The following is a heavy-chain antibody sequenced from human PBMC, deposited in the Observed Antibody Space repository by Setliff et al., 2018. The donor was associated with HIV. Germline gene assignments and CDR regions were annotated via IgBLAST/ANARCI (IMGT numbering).Heavy chain of an antibody. CDR1: GDSIGSGGDF. Sequence: SETLSLTCIVSGDSIGSGGDFWWAWIRQPPGKGQEWIGSIYATGETFYKPSLKSRLSISVDTSKNQFSLKLTSMTVADTALYYCARQKGRRLWAFDSWGQGSLVTVSS. CDR2: IYATGET. V-gene: IGHV4-39*01. J-gene: IGHJ4*02. CDR3: ARQKGRRLWAFDS. D-gene: IGHD3-16*01.